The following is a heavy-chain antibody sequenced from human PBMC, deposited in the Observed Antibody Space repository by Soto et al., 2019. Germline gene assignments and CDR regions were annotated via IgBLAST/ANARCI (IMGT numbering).Heavy chain of an antibody. V-gene: IGHV4-59*01. Sequence: PSETLSLTCTVSGGSISSYYWSWIRQPPGKGLEWIGYIYYSGSTNYNPSLKSRVTISVDTSKNQFSLKLSSVTAADTAVYYCARGPKYYDFWSGYRLNWFDPWGQGTLVTVSS. J-gene: IGHJ5*02. CDR2: IYYSGST. CDR3: ARGPKYYDFWSGYRLNWFDP. CDR1: GGSISSYY. D-gene: IGHD3-3*01.